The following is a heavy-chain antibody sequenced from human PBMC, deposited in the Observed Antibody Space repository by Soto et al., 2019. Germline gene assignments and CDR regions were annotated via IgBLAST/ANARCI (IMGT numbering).Heavy chain of an antibody. V-gene: IGHV3-30*18. Sequence: PVGSLRLSCAASGFTFSYYDIHWVRQAPGKGLEWVAVISYDGSNKYYADSVKGRFTISRDNSKNTLYLQINSLRAEDTAVYYCAKDEVELRPHLPYWGQGTLVTVSS. J-gene: IGHJ4*02. CDR2: ISYDGSNK. D-gene: IGHD1-7*01. CDR3: AKDEVELRPHLPY. CDR1: GFTFSYYD.